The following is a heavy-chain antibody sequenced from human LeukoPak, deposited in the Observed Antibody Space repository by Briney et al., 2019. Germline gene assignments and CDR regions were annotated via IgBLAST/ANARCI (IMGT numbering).Heavy chain of an antibody. J-gene: IGHJ5*02. CDR3: ARAFSSGYWFDP. V-gene: IGHV4-39*01. CDR1: GGSTTSSSYY. CDR2: MFHGGST. Sequence: SETLSLTCTVSGGSTTSSSYYWVWIRQPPGEGLDWIGSMFHGGSTYDNPSLKSRVTISGDTSKNQFSLKLTSVIATDTAIYYCARAFSSGYWFDPWGQGTLVTVSS. D-gene: IGHD3-22*01.